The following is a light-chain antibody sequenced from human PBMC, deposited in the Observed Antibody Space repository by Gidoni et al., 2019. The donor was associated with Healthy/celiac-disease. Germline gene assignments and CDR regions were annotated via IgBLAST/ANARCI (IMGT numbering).Light chain of an antibody. V-gene: IGKV3-20*01. Sequence: EIVLTQSPGTLFLSPGERATLSCRASQSVSSSYLAWYQQKPGQAPRLLIYGASSRATGIPDRFSGSGSGTDFTLTISRLEPEDFAVYYCQQYGSSPFTFGPXTKVDI. CDR1: QSVSSSY. J-gene: IGKJ3*01. CDR2: GAS. CDR3: QQYGSSPFT.